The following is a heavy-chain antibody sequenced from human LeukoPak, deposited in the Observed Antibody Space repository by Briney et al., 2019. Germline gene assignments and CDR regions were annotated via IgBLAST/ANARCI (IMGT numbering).Heavy chain of an antibody. Sequence: SDTLSLTCTLCGGSIRSSSYYWRWIRQPPGEGLEWIGSIYYSGRTFYSPSLKSRVTISVDTLKHQFSLKVSSVVAADTAVYFCARNTTRVDDRSTFDYWGQGTLVTVSS. CDR3: ARNTTRVDDRSTFDY. D-gene: IGHD2-2*01. CDR1: GGSIRSSSYY. J-gene: IGHJ4*02. V-gene: IGHV4-39*01. CDR2: IYYSGRT.